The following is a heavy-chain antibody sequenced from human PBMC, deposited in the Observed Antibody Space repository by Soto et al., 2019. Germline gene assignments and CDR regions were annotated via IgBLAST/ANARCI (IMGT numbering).Heavy chain of an antibody. CDR2: IYYSGST. CDR3: ARDQGGITIFGVVTAYYYYGMDV. J-gene: IGHJ6*02. V-gene: IGHV4-30-4*01. Sequence: TLSLTCTVSGGSISSGDYYWSWIRQPPGKGLEWIGYIYYSGSTYYNPSLKSRVTISVDTSKNQFSLKLSSVTAADTAVYYCARDQGGITIFGVVTAYYYYGMDVWGQGTTVTVSS. CDR1: GGSISSGDYY. D-gene: IGHD3-3*01.